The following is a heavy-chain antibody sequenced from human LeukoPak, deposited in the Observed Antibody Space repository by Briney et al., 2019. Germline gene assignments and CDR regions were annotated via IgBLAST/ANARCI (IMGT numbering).Heavy chain of an antibody. CDR3: AAIFPVPTPPYFDY. CDR1: GFTFSAAW. CDR2: IKSKSNGGTT. Sequence: GGSLRLSCAASGFTFSAAWMNWVRQAPGKGLEWVGRIKSKSNGGTTDFAAPVRDRFTISRDDSKNTLNLQMDSLRTEDTAVYSCAAIFPVPTPPYFDYGAKGPLVTVS. D-gene: IGHD3-3*01. J-gene: IGHJ4*02. V-gene: IGHV3-15*01.